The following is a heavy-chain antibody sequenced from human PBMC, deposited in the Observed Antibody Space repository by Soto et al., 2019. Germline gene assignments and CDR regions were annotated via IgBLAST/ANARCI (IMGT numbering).Heavy chain of an antibody. V-gene: IGHV3-33*01. CDR2: IWHDGKNK. J-gene: IGHJ4*02. CDR3: ARAPGNDEAIDY. D-gene: IGHD1-1*01. CDR1: GFTFSNFG. Sequence: QVQVVESGGGVVQPGTSLRLSCAASGFTFSNFGMHWVREAPGKGLEWVAVIWHDGKNKYYADSVEGRFTISRDNSKNTLNLQMNSLRAEDTAVYYCARAPGNDEAIDYWGQGTLVIVSS.